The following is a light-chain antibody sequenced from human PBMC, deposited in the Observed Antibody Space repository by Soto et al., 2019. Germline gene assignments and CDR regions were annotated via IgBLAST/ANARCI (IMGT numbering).Light chain of an antibody. J-gene: IGKJ4*01. Sequence: QLTQSPSSLSASVGDRVTITCRASQGISSNLAWYQQKPGKAPKLLIYDASKLQTGVPSRFSGSGSGTDFSFTISSLQPEDIATYYCQHYDHLPLTFGGGTKVDIK. CDR3: QHYDHLPLT. V-gene: IGKV1-33*01. CDR1: QGISSN. CDR2: DAS.